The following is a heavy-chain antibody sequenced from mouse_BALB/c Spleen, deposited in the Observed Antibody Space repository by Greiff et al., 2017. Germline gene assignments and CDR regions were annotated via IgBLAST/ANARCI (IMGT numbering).Heavy chain of an antibody. Sequence: EVKLVESGGGLVQPGGSRKLSCAASGYSFSSFGMHWVRQTPEKRLEWVAYISNGGGSTYYPDTVKGRFTISGDNARNTLYLQMSSLKSEDTAMYYCAGQEDLRGGYYFDYWGQGTTLTVSS. CDR2: ISNGGGST. J-gene: IGHJ2*01. CDR3: AGQEDLRGGYYFDY. V-gene: IGHV5-12-2*01. CDR1: GYSFSSFG.